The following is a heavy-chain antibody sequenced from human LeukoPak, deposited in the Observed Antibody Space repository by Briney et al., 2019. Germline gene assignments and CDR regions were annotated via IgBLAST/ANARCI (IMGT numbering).Heavy chain of an antibody. Sequence: PGGSLTLSCAASGFTVGNDYMAWVRQAPGRGLEWVSLIYGDGTTFYTDSVKGRFTISRDNSKNTLYLQMNSLRAEDTAVYYCARESYCGGDCYSGIDYWGQGTLVTVSS. CDR3: ARESYCGGDCYSGIDY. CDR1: GFTVGNDY. D-gene: IGHD2-21*02. V-gene: IGHV3-66*02. CDR2: IYGDGTT. J-gene: IGHJ4*02.